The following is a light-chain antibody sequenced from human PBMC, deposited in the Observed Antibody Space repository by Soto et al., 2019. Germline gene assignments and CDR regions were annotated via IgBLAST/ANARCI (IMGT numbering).Light chain of an antibody. CDR2: GAS. J-gene: IGKJ5*01. Sequence: ENVLTQSPGTLSLSPGERATLSCRASQIVSSYLTWYQQRPGQAPRLLISGASRRATGIPDRFSGSGSGTHFTLTISRLEPEDFALYYCQQYGTSPITFGQGTRLEIK. CDR3: QQYGTSPIT. CDR1: QIVSSY. V-gene: IGKV3-20*01.